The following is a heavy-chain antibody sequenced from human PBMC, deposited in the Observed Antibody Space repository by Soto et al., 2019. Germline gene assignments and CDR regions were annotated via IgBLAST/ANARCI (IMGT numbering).Heavy chain of an antibody. J-gene: IGHJ6*02. D-gene: IGHD2-15*01. CDR3: AKDLGYCSGGSCGTYYYYGMDA. V-gene: IGHV3-23*01. Sequence: GGSLRLSCAASGFTFSSYAMSWVRQAPGKGLEWVSAISGSGGSTYYADSVKGRFTISRDNSKNTLYLQMNSLRAEDTAVYYCAKDLGYCSGGSCGTYYYYGMDAWGQGTTVTVSS. CDR1: GFTFSSYA. CDR2: ISGSGGST.